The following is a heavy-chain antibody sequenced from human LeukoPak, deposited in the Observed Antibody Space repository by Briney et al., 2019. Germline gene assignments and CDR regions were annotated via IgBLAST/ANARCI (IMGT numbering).Heavy chain of an antibody. J-gene: IGHJ6*02. CDR3: GMDMDV. CDR1: GLCLGSYW. CDR2: INRDGSAT. D-gene: IGHD5-24*01. V-gene: IGHV3-74*01. Sequence: GRSMSLSCAVSGLCLGSYWMRWVRQAPGEGLVWVSRINRDGSATIDAGFMRGRLSISRDNAKNSLFMRMNSQLIEHTAVNYCGMDMDVWGQGTTVTVAS.